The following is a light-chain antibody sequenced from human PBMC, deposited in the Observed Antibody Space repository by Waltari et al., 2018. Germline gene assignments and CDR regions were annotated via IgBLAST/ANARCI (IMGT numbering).Light chain of an antibody. CDR1: HSYIRRYNY. J-gene: IGLJ3*02. CDR3: SSYASSK. CDR2: DVG. Sequence: QSALTQPAPVSGSPGHTLTIPCTRPHSYIRRYNYVSWYQQHPGKAPNLMIYDVGKRPSGVSNRFSGSKSGNTASLTIPGLQAEDDDIYYCSSYASSKFGGGTKLTVL. V-gene: IGLV2-14*01.